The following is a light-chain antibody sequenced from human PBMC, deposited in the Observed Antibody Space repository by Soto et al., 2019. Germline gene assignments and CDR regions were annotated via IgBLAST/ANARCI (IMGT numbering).Light chain of an antibody. V-gene: IGKV3-20*01. CDR2: AAS. J-gene: IGKJ1*01. Sequence: EIVLMQSPGTLSLSPWERATLSCRATQSVSNYLAWYQQKPGQAPRLLIYAASSRASGIPDRFSGSGSGTDFTLTISRLEPEDFAVYYCQQYGNSVRTFGQGTKVDI. CDR3: QQYGNSVRT. CDR1: QSVSNY.